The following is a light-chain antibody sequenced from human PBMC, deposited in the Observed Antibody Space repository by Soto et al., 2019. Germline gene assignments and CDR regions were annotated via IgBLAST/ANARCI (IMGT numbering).Light chain of an antibody. V-gene: IGKV3-20*01. J-gene: IGKJ3*01. CDR2: GAS. CDR1: QRVSSSY. CDR3: QQYGGSPKT. Sequence: EIVLTQSPGTLSLSPGERATLSCRASQRVSSSYLAWYQQKPGQAPRLLIYGASSRATGIPDRFSGSGSGTDFTLTISRLEPEDFAVYYCQQYGGSPKTFGPGTKVDIK.